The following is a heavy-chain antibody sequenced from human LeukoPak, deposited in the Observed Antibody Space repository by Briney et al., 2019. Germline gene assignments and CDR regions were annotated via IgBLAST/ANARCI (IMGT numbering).Heavy chain of an antibody. V-gene: IGHV4-38-2*02. CDR2: IYHSGHT. Sequence: SETLSLTCTVSGYSISSGYNWGWIRQPPGKGLEWIGSIYHSGHTYYNPSLKSRVTISVDTSKNQFSLKLSSVTAADTAVYYCARDPYCSGRSYYPLDYWGQGSLVTVSS. CDR3: ARDPYCSGRSYYPLDY. J-gene: IGHJ4*02. CDR1: GYSISSGYN. D-gene: IGHD2-15*01.